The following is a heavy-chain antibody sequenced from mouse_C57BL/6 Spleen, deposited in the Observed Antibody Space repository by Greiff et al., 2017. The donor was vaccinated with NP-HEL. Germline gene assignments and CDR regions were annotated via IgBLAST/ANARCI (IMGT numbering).Heavy chain of an antibody. CDR1: GFSFNTYA. V-gene: IGHV10-1*01. J-gene: IGHJ2*01. CDR3: VRQGSYFDY. CDR2: IRSKSNNYAT. Sequence: EVQLVESGGGLVQPKGSLKISCAASGFSFNTYAMNWVRQAPGKGLEWVARIRSKSNNYATYSADSVKDRFTISGDDSESMLYLQMNNLKTEDTAMYYCVRQGSYFDYWGQGTTLTVSS.